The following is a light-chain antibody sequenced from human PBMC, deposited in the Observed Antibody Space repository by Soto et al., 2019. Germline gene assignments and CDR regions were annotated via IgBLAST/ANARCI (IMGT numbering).Light chain of an antibody. J-gene: IGLJ1*01. CDR1: SSNIGSSY. V-gene: IGLV1-47*02. CDR2: TNS. Sequence: QSVLTQPPSASGTPGQRVTISCSGSSSNIGSSYVFWYQHLPGTAPKLLIYTNSRRPSGVPDRFSGSKSGTSASLPISGPQSEDEAFYYCAAWDYSLSAYVFGSGTKVNVL. CDR3: AAWDYSLSAYV.